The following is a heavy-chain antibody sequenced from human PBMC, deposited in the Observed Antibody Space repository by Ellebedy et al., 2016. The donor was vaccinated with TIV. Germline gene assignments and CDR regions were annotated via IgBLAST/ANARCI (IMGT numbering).Heavy chain of an antibody. D-gene: IGHD3-16*02. V-gene: IGHV3-21*01. J-gene: IGHJ4*02. CDR3: ARSYDYVWGSYRYQRDRIDY. CDR1: GFTFSSYW. CDR2: ISSSSSYI. Sequence: GESLKISCAASGFTFSSYWMSWVRQAPGKGLEWVSSISSSSSYIYYADSVKGRFTISRDNAKNSLYLQMNSLRAEDTAVYYCARSYDYVWGSYRYQRDRIDYWGQGTLVTVSS.